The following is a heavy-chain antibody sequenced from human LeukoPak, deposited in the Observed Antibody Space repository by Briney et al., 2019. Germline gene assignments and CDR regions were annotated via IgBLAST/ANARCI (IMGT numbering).Heavy chain of an antibody. CDR1: GYSISSGYY. Sequence: SETLSLTCAVSGYSISSGYYWGWIRQPPGKGLEWIGSIYHSGSTYYNPSLKSRVTISVDTSKNQLSLKLSSVTAADTAVYYCASLTDCTNGVCSNDHYYMDVWGKGATVTVSS. V-gene: IGHV4-38-2*01. CDR3: ASLTDCTNGVCSNDHYYMDV. D-gene: IGHD2-8*01. CDR2: IYHSGST. J-gene: IGHJ6*03.